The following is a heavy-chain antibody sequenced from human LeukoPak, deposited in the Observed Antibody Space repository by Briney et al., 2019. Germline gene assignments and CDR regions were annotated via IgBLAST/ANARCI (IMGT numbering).Heavy chain of an antibody. CDR1: GGSFSGYY. CDR3: ARGAVLLWFGELLPPLDY. CDR2: IKHSGST. J-gene: IGHJ4*02. D-gene: IGHD3-10*01. Sequence: PSETLSLTCAVYGGSFSGYYWSWIRHPPGKGRGWIGEIKHSGSTKYNPSLKRRVTISVDPSKNQFSLKLRSVTAADTAVYYCARGAVLLWFGELLPPLDYWGQGTLVTVSS. V-gene: IGHV4-34*01.